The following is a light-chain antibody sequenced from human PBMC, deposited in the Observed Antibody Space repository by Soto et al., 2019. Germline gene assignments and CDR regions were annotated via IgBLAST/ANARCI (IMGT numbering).Light chain of an antibody. CDR2: EVS. CDR1: SSDVGGYDF. V-gene: IGLV2-14*01. J-gene: IGLJ1*01. Sequence: ALAQPASVSGSPAQAIPISCTGASSDVGGYDFVSCYQQHPGKAPKLMIYEVSNRPSGVSNRFSGSKSGNPASLTISGLQAEDEDDYYCSSYTSSSTLRYFFGTGSKVTVL. CDR3: SSYTSSSTLRYF.